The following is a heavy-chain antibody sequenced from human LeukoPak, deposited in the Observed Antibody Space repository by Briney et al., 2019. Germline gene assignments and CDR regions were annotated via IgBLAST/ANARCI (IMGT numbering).Heavy chain of an antibody. CDR2: ISGSGGST. Sequence: GGSLRLSCAASGFTFSSYAMSWVRQAPGKGLEWVSAISGSGGSTYYADSVKGRFTISRDNSKNTLYLQMNSLRAEDTAVYYCAKVGAVAGPTLYYSDYWGQGTLVTVSS. J-gene: IGHJ4*02. D-gene: IGHD6-19*01. V-gene: IGHV3-23*01. CDR1: GFTFSSYA. CDR3: AKVGAVAGPTLYYSDY.